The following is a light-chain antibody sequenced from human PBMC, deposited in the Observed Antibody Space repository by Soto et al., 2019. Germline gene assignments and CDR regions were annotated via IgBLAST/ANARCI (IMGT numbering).Light chain of an antibody. J-gene: IGLJ1*01. Sequence: QSVLAQPASVSGSPGQSTTISCTGTSSDIGSYDLVSWYQQHPGTAPKLIIYEVTKRPSGVSTRFSGSKSGNTASLTISGLQAVDEADYYCCSFADLTYVFGTGTKVTVL. CDR3: CSFADLTYV. CDR2: EVT. CDR1: SSDIGSYDL. V-gene: IGLV2-23*02.